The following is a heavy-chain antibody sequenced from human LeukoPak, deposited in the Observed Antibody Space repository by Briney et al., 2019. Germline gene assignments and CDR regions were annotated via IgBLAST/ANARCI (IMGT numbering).Heavy chain of an antibody. V-gene: IGHV1-18*01. CDR1: GYTLTDYG. CDR3: ARADQYSGSYGFDM. D-gene: IGHD1-26*01. Sequence: ASVKVSCKASGYTLTDYGISWVRQAPGQGLEWMGWISTYTGDTNYAQRFRGRVSMTTDRPTNTVYMELRSLKSDDTAVYYCARADQYSGSYGFDMWGQGTMVTVSS. CDR2: ISTYTGDT. J-gene: IGHJ3*02.